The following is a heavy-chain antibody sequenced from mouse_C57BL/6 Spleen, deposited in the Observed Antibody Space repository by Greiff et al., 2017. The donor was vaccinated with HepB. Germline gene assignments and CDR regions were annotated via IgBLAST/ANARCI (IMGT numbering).Heavy chain of an antibody. D-gene: IGHD1-1*01. CDR2: IYPSDSET. CDR3: ARRTTVVGPRYFDV. CDR1: GYTFTSYW. Sequence: QVQLQQSGAELVRPGSSVKLSCKASGYTFTSYWMDWVKQRPGQGLEWIGNIYPSDSETHYNQKFKDKATLTVDKSSSTAYMQLSRLTSGDSAVYDCARRTTVVGPRYFDVWGTGTTVTVSS. V-gene: IGHV1-61*01. J-gene: IGHJ1*03.